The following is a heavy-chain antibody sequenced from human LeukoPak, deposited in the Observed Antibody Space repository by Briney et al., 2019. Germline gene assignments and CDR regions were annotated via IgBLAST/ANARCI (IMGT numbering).Heavy chain of an antibody. J-gene: IGHJ6*03. CDR1: GGTFSSYT. CDR3: AGGYCSSTSCYYGYYYMDV. D-gene: IGHD2-2*01. CDR2: IIPILGIA. V-gene: IGHV1-69*02. Sequence: SVKVSCKASGGTFSSYTISWVRQAPGQGLEWMGRIIPILGIANYAQKFQGRVTITADKSTSTAYMELSSLRSEDTAVYYCAGGYCSSTSCYYGYYYMDVWGKGTTVTVSS.